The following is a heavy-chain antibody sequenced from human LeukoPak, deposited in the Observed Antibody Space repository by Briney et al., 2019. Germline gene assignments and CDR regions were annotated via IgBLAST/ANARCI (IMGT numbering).Heavy chain of an antibody. CDR1: GYSFSSHW. D-gene: IGHD6-19*01. V-gene: IGHV5-51*01. CDR3: ARLVVYSGGWYFGY. Sequence: GESLKISCKGSGYSFSSHWIGWVRQMPGKGLEWMGIIYPDDSDTRYSPSLQGQVTISADKSINTAYLQWSSLKASGTAMYYCARLVVYSGGWYFGYWGQGTLVTVS. CDR2: IYPDDSDT. J-gene: IGHJ4*02.